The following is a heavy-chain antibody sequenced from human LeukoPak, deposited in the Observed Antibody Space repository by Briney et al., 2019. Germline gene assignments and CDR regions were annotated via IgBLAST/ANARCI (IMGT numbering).Heavy chain of an antibody. CDR3: TRGSRYCSSGSCYGWFDP. V-gene: IGHV4-59*01. Sequence: ASETLSLTCTVSGGSISSYYWSWIRQPPGKGLEWIGYIYHSGSTNYNPSLKSRVTISVDTSKNQISLKLNSVTAADTAIYYCTRGSRYCSSGSCYGWFDPWGQGTLVTVSS. J-gene: IGHJ5*02. D-gene: IGHD2-15*01. CDR1: GGSISSYY. CDR2: IYHSGST.